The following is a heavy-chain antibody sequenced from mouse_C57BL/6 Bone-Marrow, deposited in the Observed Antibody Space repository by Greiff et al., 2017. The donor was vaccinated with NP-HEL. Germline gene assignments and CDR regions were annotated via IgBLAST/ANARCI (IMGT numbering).Heavy chain of an antibody. D-gene: IGHD4-1*02. V-gene: IGHV5-4*01. CDR1: GFTFSSYA. Sequence: EVQLVESGGGLVKPGGSLKLSCAASGFTFSSYAMSWVRQTPEKRLEWVATISDGGSYTYYPDNVKGRFTISRDNAKNNLYLQMSHLKSEDTAMYYCARDRNWDLFAYWGQGTLVTVSA. CDR3: ARDRNWDLFAY. J-gene: IGHJ3*01. CDR2: ISDGGSYT.